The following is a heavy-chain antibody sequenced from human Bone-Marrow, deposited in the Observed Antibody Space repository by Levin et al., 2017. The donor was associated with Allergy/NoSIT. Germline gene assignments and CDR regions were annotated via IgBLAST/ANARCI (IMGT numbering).Heavy chain of an antibody. J-gene: IGHJ4*02. CDR3: AKDSNYYDSSGYYSGGGGDDY. CDR2: ISGSGGST. Sequence: GGSLRLSCAASGFTFSSYAMSWVRQAPGKGLEWVSAISGSGGSTYYADSVKGRFTISRDNSKNTLYLQMNSLRAEDTAVYYCAKDSNYYDSSGYYSGGGGDDYWGQGTLVTVSS. D-gene: IGHD3-22*01. CDR1: GFTFSSYA. V-gene: IGHV3-23*01.